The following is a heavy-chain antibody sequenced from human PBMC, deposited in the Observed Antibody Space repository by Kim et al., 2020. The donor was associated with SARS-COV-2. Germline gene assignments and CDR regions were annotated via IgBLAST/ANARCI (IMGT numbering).Heavy chain of an antibody. D-gene: IGHD6-19*01. Sequence: SETLSLTCTVSGGSISSYYWSWIRQPPGKGLEWIGYIYYSGSTNYNPSLKSRVTISVDTSKNQFSLKLSSMTAADTAVYYCARGVSEQWLGDYYFDYWGPGTLVTVSS. V-gene: IGHV4-59*01. CDR2: IYYSGST. CDR1: GGSISSYY. CDR3: ARGVSEQWLGDYYFDY. J-gene: IGHJ4*02.